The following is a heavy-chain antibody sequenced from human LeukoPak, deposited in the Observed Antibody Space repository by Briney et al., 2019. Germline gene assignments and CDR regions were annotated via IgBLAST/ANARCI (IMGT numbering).Heavy chain of an antibody. CDR3: ARDLADDGDYAPHDFDY. D-gene: IGHD4-17*01. J-gene: IGHJ4*02. Sequence: PGGSLRLSCAASGFTISDYYMSWMRQAPGEGLEWVSYISSRGSTIYYEHSLKGRFTISVDNAKNPLYLQMNSLSAEDTAVYYCARDLADDGDYAPHDFDYWGQRTLVTVSS. CDR1: GFTISDYY. CDR2: ISSRGSTI. V-gene: IGHV3-11*01.